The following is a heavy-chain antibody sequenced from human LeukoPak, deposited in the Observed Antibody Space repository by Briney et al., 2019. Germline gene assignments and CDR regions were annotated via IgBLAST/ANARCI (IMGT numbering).Heavy chain of an antibody. CDR2: ISSSGSSI. CDR3: AKSWNYYDSSGDDALDI. J-gene: IGHJ3*02. V-gene: IGHV3-48*03. CDR1: GFSFSSYE. D-gene: IGHD3-22*01. Sequence: GGSLRLSCAASGFSFSSYEMNWVRQAPGKGLEWVSYISSSGSSIYYADSVKGRFTISRDNSKNTLYLQMNSLRVEDTAVYYCAKSWNYYDSSGDDALDIWGQGTMVTVSS.